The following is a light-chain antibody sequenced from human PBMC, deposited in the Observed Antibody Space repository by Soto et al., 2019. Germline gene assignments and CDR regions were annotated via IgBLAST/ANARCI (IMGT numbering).Light chain of an antibody. CDR2: GAS. CDR3: QQYDKWPLT. J-gene: IGKJ4*01. V-gene: IGKV3D-15*01. Sequence: EIVMTQSPGTLSVSTGQGATLSCRASHSVDSNLAWYQQKPGQAPRLLIFGASTRPTGIPDRFSGSGSGTEVTLTISSLQSEDFAVYYCQQYDKWPLTVSGGTKVEIK. CDR1: HSVDSN.